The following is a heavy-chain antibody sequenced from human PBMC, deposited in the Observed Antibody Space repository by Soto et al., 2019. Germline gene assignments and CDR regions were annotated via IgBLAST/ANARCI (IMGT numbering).Heavy chain of an antibody. J-gene: IGHJ6*02. V-gene: IGHV3-23*01. CDR3: ATVTARPGYYGMDV. D-gene: IGHD6-6*01. CDR2: ISGSGGST. Sequence: EVQLLESGGGLVQPGGSLRLSCAASGFTFSSYAMSWVRQAPGKGLEWVSAISGSGGSTYYADSVKGRFTISRDNSKNTLYLQMNSLRAEDTGVYYCATVTARPGYYGMDVWGQGTTVTVSS. CDR1: GFTFSSYA.